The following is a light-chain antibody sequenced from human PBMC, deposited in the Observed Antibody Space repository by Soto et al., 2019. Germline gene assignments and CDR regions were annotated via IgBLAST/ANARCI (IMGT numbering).Light chain of an antibody. Sequence: QSALTQPPSASGSPGQSVTISCTGTSSDVGSFNYVSWYQQHPGKAPKLMIYAVTKRPSGVPDRFSGSKSGNTASLTVSGLQAEDEVDYYCSSYAGSNNWNFGTGTKLTVL. CDR3: SSYAGSNNWN. CDR2: AVT. CDR1: SSDVGSFNY. V-gene: IGLV2-8*01. J-gene: IGLJ1*01.